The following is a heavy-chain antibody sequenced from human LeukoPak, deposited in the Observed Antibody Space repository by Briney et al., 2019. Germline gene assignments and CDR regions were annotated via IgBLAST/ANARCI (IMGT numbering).Heavy chain of an antibody. J-gene: IGHJ4*02. CDR2: IIPIFGTA. D-gene: IGHD2-15*01. Sequence: ASVKVSCRASGGTFSSYAISWVRQAPGQGLEWMGGIIPIFGTANYAQKFQGRVTITTDESTSTAYMELSSLRSEDTAVYCCARDRGGFSDYWGQGTLVTVSS. CDR3: ARDRGGFSDY. CDR1: GGTFSSYA. V-gene: IGHV1-69*05.